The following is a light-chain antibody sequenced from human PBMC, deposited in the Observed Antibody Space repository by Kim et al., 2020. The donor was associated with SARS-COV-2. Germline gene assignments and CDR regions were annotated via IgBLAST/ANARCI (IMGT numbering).Light chain of an antibody. CDR3: QVWDSSSDHPYV. V-gene: IGLV3-21*04. CDR2: YDS. Sequence: PGKTARITCGGNNIGSKMVQWHQQKPGQAPVLVIYYDSDRPSGIPERFSGSNSGNTATLTISRVEAGDEADYYCQVWDSSSDHPYVFGTGTQLTVL. CDR1: NIGSKM. J-gene: IGLJ1*01.